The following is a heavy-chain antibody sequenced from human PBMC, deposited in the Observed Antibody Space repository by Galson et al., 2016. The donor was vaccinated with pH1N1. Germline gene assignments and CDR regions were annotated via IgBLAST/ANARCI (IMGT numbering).Heavy chain of an antibody. D-gene: IGHD6-6*01. J-gene: IGHJ4*02. V-gene: IGHV2-5*02. CDR1: GFSFTTTGVY. CDR3: AHGPYSSSFVGDWGY. Sequence: PALVKPTQTLTLTCTFSGFSFTTTGVYVGWIRQPPGKAREWLAVMYWDGDKRYSPSLENRVTIAQVTPKNQVVLTVSNMSPGDTATYYCAHGPYSSSFVGDWGYWGQGTPVSVSS. CDR2: MYWDGDK.